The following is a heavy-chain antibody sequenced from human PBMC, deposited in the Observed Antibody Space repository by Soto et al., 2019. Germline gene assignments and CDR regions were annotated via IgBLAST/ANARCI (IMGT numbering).Heavy chain of an antibody. V-gene: IGHV3-23*01. CDR2: ISGSGGST. Sequence: EVQLLESGGGLVQPGGSLRLSCAASGFTFSSYAMSWVRQAPGKGLEWVSAISGSGGSTYYADSVKGRFTISRDNSQNTLYLQMNSLRAEDTAVYYCAKFIPHGVVITWFGAIDYWGQGTLVTVSS. CDR3: AKFIPHGVVITWFGAIDY. J-gene: IGHJ4*02. CDR1: GFTFSSYA. D-gene: IGHD3-3*01.